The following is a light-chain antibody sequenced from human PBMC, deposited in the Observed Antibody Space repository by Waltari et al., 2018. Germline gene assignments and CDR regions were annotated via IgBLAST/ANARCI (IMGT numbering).Light chain of an antibody. J-gene: IGKJ1*01. CDR1: QSISSY. Sequence: DIQMTQSPSSLSASVGERVTITCRASQSISSYLNWNQQKPGKAPKLLIYAASNLQSGVPSRFSGSGSGTDFTLTISSLQPEDFATYYCQQSYNTPWTCGQGTKVEIK. CDR3: QQSYNTPWT. V-gene: IGKV1-39*01. CDR2: AAS.